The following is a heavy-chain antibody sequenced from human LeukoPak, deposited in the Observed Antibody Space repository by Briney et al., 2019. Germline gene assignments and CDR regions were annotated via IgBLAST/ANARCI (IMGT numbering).Heavy chain of an antibody. CDR3: AREFDDYVWGSYRYPILDY. CDR1: GFTVSSNY. J-gene: IGHJ4*02. Sequence: PGGSLRLSCAASGFTVSSNYMSWVRQAPGKGLEWVSVIYSGGSTYYADSVKGRFTISRDNAKNSLYLQMNSLRAEDTAVYYCAREFDDYVWGSYRYPILDYWGQGTLVTVSS. V-gene: IGHV3-53*01. CDR2: IYSGGST. D-gene: IGHD3-16*02.